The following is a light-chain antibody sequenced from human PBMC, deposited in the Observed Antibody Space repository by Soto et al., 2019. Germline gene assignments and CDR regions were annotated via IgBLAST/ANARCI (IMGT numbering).Light chain of an antibody. CDR2: DAS. CDR1: QSISSW. Sequence: IHVTQSPSTLSASVGDRVTITCRASQSISSWLAWYQQKPGKAPKLLIYDASSLESGVPSRFSGSGSGTEFTLTISSLQPDDFATYYCQQYNSYSAWTFGQGTKVDI. J-gene: IGKJ1*01. CDR3: QQYNSYSAWT. V-gene: IGKV1-5*01.